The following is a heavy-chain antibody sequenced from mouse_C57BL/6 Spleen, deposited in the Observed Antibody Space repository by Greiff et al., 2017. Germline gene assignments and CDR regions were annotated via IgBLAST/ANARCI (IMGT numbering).Heavy chain of an antibody. V-gene: IGHV14-3*01. CDR3: ASNYYGNYCYFDV. D-gene: IGHD2-1*01. CDR1: GFNIKNTY. Sequence: VQLQQSVAELVRPGASVKLSCTASGFNIKNTYMHWVKQRPEQGLEWIGRIDPANGNTTYAPKFQGKGTITADTSSNTAYLQLSSLTSEDTAIYYCASNYYGNYCYFDVWGTGTTLTVSS. CDR2: IDPANGNT. J-gene: IGHJ1*03.